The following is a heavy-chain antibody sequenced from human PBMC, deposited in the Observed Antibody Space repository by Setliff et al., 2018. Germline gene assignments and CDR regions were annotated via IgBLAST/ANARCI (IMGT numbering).Heavy chain of an antibody. CDR3: VRGPGPSVVVAMPFDR. Sequence: ASVKVSCKTSGYPFKNFGISWVRQAPGQGLQWMGWISTYNDNTNSAQDLQGRVTMTIDTSTNTAYLELLNLKSADTAVYYCVRGPGPSVVVAMPFDRWGQGTLVTVSS. J-gene: IGHJ4*02. D-gene: IGHD5-12*01. CDR2: ISTYNDNT. V-gene: IGHV1-18*04. CDR1: GYPFKNFG.